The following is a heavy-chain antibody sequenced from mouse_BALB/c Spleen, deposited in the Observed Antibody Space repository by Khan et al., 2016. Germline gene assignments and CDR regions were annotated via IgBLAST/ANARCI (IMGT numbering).Heavy chain of an antibody. CDR1: VGSITNNY. Sequence: EVQLQESGPSLVKPSQTLSLTCSVTVGSITNNYWNWIRKFPGNKLEYMGYISYSGGNYYNPSLKSRISITRDTSKNQYYLQLNSVTTEDTATYYCASYVRDTMDCWGQGTSVTVAS. CDR3: ASYVRDTMDC. V-gene: IGHV3-8*02. CDR2: ISYSGGN. D-gene: IGHD3-3*01. J-gene: IGHJ4*01.